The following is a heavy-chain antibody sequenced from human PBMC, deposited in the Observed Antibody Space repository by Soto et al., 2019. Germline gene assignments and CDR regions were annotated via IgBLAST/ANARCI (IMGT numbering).Heavy chain of an antibody. Sequence: PGGSLRLSCAASGFTFSSYGMHWVRQAPGKGLEWVAVISYGASVKGRFTISRDDSKNMVYLQMNSLKTEDTAVYYCIKYSGRPSTPAALGQGTLVTVSS. CDR1: GFTFSSYG. CDR3: IKYSGRPSTPAA. V-gene: IGHV3-30*03. D-gene: IGHD1-26*01. J-gene: IGHJ5*02. CDR2: ISYG.